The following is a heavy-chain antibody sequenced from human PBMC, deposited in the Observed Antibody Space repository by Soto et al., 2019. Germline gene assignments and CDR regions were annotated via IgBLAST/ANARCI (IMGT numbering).Heavy chain of an antibody. V-gene: IGHV3-21*01. CDR3: ARDRGNGPAGGGMDV. CDR1: GFTFSSYS. CDR2: ISSSSSYI. D-gene: IGHD2-15*01. Sequence: GGSLRLSCAASGFTFSSYSMNWVRQAPGKGLEWVSSISSSSSYIYYADSVKGRFTISRDNAKNSLYLQMNSLRAEDTAVYYCARDRGNGPAGGGMDVWGQGTTVTVSS. J-gene: IGHJ6*02.